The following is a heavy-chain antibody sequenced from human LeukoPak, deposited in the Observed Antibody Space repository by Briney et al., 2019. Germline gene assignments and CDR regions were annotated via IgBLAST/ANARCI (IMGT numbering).Heavy chain of an antibody. V-gene: IGHV3-15*01. J-gene: IGHJ4*02. Sequence: GGSLRLSXAASGFTFSNAWMSWVRQAPGKGLEWVGRIKSKTDGGTTDYAAPVKGRFTISRDDSKNTLYLQMNSLKTEDTAVYYCTTDSESWAFDYWGQGTLVTVSS. CDR2: IKSKTDGGTT. CDR1: GFTFSNAW. CDR3: TTDSESWAFDY. D-gene: IGHD7-27*01.